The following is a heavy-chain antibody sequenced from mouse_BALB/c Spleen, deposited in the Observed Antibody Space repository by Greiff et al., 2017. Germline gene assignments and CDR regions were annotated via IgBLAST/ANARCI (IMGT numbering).Heavy chain of an antibody. D-gene: IGHD1-1*01. CDR1: GYSFTGYY. Sequence: LVKTGGSVKISCKASGYSFTGYYMHWVKQSHGKSLEWIGYISCYNGATSYNQKFKGKATFTVDTSSSTAYMQFNSLTSEDSAVYYCARGLLRSYAMDYWGQGTSVTVSS. V-gene: IGHV1S34*01. J-gene: IGHJ4*01. CDR3: ARGLLRSYAMDY. CDR2: ISCYNGAT.